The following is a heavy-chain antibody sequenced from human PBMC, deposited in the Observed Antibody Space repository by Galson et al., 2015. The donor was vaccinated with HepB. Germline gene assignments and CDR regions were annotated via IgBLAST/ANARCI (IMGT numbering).Heavy chain of an antibody. CDR2: TYYRSRWNN. V-gene: IGHV6-1*01. J-gene: IGHJ5*02. CDR3: ARGADWFDP. CDR1: GDSVSSNTAV. D-gene: IGHD1-26*01. Sequence: CAISGDSVSSNTAVWNWIRQSPSRGLEWLGRTYYRSRWNNHYATSVKSRLTINPETSKNQFSLQLNSVTPEDTAVYFCARGADWFDPWGPGALVIVSS.